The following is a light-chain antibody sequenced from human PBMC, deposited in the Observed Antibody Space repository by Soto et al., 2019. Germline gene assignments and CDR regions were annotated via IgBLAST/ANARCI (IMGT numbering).Light chain of an antibody. CDR2: AAS. CDR1: QGISTY. V-gene: IGKV1-9*01. Sequence: DIQLTQSPSFLSASVGDRVTITCRASQGISTYFAWLQRKPGKAPQLLIYAASTLQSGVPSRVSGSGSGTEFTLTISSLQPEDFATYYCQQLSNYPLTFGGGTKVEI. J-gene: IGKJ4*01. CDR3: QQLSNYPLT.